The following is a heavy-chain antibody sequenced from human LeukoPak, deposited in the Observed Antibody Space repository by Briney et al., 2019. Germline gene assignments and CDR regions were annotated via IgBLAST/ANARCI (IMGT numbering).Heavy chain of an antibody. Sequence: PGGSLRLSCAASGFTFSSYAMSWVRQAPGRGLEWVSIISGSGESTFYADSVKGRFIISRDNSKNTLYLQMNSLRAEDTAVYYCAKDMALPMTTVTTSEDYWGQGTLVTVSS. V-gene: IGHV3-23*01. CDR2: ISGSGEST. CDR1: GFTFSSYA. D-gene: IGHD4-17*01. CDR3: AKDMALPMTTVTTSEDY. J-gene: IGHJ4*02.